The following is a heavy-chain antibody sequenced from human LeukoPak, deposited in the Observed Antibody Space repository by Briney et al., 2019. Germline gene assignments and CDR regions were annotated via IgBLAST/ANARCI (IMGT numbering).Heavy chain of an antibody. J-gene: IGHJ5*02. CDR1: GYTFTSYY. V-gene: IGHV1-8*02. D-gene: IGHD1-14*01. CDR2: VHPNSGNT. CDR3: ARGPRNDP. Sequence: GASVKVSCKASGYTFTSYYMHWVRQAPGQGLEWMGWVHPNSGNTAYAQKFQGRVTMTRDTSISTAYMEPSGLRSDDTAVYFCARGPRNDPWGQGTLVTVSS.